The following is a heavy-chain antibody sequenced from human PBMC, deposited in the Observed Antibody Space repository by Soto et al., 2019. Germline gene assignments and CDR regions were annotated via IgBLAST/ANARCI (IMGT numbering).Heavy chain of an antibody. J-gene: IGHJ4*02. CDR2: ISYDGSNQ. V-gene: IGHV3-30*18. D-gene: IGHD1-26*01. Sequence: QVQLVESGGGVVQPGRSLRLSCAASGFTFSNYGMHWVRQAPGKGLEWVSVISYDGSNQYYADSVKGRFTISIDNFKNTLYLQMNSLRAEYTAVYYCAKDRVDSYNAFVYWGQGTLVTVSS. CDR1: GFTFSNYG. CDR3: AKDRVDSYNAFVY.